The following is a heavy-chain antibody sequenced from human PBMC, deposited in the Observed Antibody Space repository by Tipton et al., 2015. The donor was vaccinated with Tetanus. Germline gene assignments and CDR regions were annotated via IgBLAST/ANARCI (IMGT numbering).Heavy chain of an antibody. Sequence: TLSLTCNVSGGSINTGDYYWSWIRQSPGKGLEWIGHVYYSGRTYYNPPLKSRVTISVDTSKNQFSLKLSPVTAADTAVYYCARGTGDYWGQGTLVTVSS. CDR3: ARGTGDY. J-gene: IGHJ4*02. D-gene: IGHD1-14*01. CDR1: GGSINTGDYY. V-gene: IGHV4-30-4*01. CDR2: VYYSGRT.